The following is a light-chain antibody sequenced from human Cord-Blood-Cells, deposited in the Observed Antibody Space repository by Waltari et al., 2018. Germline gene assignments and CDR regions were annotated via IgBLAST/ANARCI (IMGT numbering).Light chain of an antibody. V-gene: IGKV3-11*01. Sequence: EIVLTQSPATLSLSPGERATLSCRASQSVSSYLAWYQQKRGQAPKLLIYDASNRATGIPARFSGSGSGTDFTLTISSLEPEDFAVYYCQQRSNWRTLTFGGGTKVEIK. CDR1: QSVSSY. CDR2: DAS. J-gene: IGKJ4*01. CDR3: QQRSNWRTLT.